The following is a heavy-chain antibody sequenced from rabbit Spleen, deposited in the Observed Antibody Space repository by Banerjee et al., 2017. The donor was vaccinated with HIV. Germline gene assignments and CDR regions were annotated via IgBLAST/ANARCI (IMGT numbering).Heavy chain of an antibody. CDR3: ARDTGTSFSTYGMDL. J-gene: IGHJ6*01. CDR1: GIDFSSYYY. Sequence: QQQLEESGRGLVKPGGTLTLTCKASGIDFSSYYYMCWVRQAPGKGLEWIACISAGSSGYTYYASWAKGRFTISKTSSTTVTLQLTSLTAADTATYFCARDTGTSFSTYGMDLWGQGTLVTVS. V-gene: IGHV1S45*01. D-gene: IGHD8-1*01. CDR2: ISAGSSGYT.